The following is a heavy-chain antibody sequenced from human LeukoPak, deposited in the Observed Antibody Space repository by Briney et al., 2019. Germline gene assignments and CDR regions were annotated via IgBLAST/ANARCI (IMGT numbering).Heavy chain of an antibody. V-gene: IGHV3-21*01. Sequence: GGSLRLSCAASGFTFSSYSMNWVRQAPGKGLEWVSSVSSSSSYIYYADSVKGRFTISRDNAKNSLYLQMNSLRAEDTAVYYCARGPSMTDAFDIWGQGTMVTVSS. CDR3: ARGPSMTDAFDI. CDR1: GFTFSSYS. D-gene: IGHD2/OR15-2a*01. CDR2: VSSSSSYI. J-gene: IGHJ3*02.